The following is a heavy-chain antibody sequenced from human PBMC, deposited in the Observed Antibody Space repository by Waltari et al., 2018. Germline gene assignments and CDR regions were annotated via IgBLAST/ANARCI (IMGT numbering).Heavy chain of an antibody. Sequence: QVQLQQWGAGLLKPSETLSLTCAVYGGSFSGYYWSWIRQPPGKGLEWIGEINHSGSTNYNPSLKSRVTISVDTSKNQFSLKLSSVTAADTAVYYCARARDFWSGYKRGPYYMDVWGKGTTVTISS. V-gene: IGHV4-34*01. CDR2: INHSGST. J-gene: IGHJ6*03. CDR3: ARARDFWSGYKRGPYYMDV. CDR1: GGSFSGYY. D-gene: IGHD3-3*01.